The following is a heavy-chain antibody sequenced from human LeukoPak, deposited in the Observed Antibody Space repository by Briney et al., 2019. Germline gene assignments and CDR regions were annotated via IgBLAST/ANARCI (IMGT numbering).Heavy chain of an antibody. J-gene: IGHJ3*02. V-gene: IGHV3-9*02. CDR2: ISWNSGSI. D-gene: IGHD5-18*01. CDR3: AKDASGYSYGEDDAFDI. CDR1: GFTSDAYA. Sequence: GGSLRLSCALSGFTSDAYAMTCVRQAPGKGVEGGSGISWNSGSIGYADSVKGRFTISRDNAKNSLYQQMNSLRAEDTALYYCAKDASGYSYGEDDAFDIWGQGTMVTVSS.